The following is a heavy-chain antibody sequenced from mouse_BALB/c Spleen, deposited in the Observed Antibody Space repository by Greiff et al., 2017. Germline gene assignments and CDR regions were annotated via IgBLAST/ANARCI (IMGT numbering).Heavy chain of an antibody. V-gene: IGHV5-17*02. Sequence: EVKLVESGGGLVQPGGSRKLSCAASGFTFSSFGMHWVRQAPEKGLEWVAYISSGSSTIYYADTVKGRFTISRDNPKNTLFLQMTSLRSEDTAMYYCARGGEVRPFAYWGQGTLVTVSA. CDR3: ARGGEVRPFAY. CDR1: GFTFSSFG. J-gene: IGHJ3*01. D-gene: IGHD2-14*01. CDR2: ISSGSSTI.